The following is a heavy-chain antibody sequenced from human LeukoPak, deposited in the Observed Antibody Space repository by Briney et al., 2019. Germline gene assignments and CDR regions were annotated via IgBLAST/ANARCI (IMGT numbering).Heavy chain of an antibody. Sequence: GGSLRLSRAASGFSFSGYVMSWVRQAPGKGLEWVSVIGRSGDYTHYADSVKGRFTISRDNSKNTLSLQMSSLRAEDTAIYYCAKDRDDSGDYAFDYWGQGVLVTVSS. CDR3: AKDRDDSGDYAFDY. CDR2: IGRSGDYT. J-gene: IGHJ4*02. CDR1: GFSFSGYV. V-gene: IGHV3-23*01. D-gene: IGHD4-17*01.